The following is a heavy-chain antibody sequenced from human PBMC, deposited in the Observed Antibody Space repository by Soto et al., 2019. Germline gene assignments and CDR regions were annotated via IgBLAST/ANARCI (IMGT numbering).Heavy chain of an antibody. CDR3: ARGGTQLGAYNWLDS. Sequence: GESLKLSCRGSGYDFTTYWIGWVRQMPGKGPEWVGTVYPDDSDSRYSPSFKGQVTISVDKSISTVYLQWSSLRASDNAMYYCARGGTQLGAYNWLDSSGPGTMLTVST. CDR2: VYPDDSDS. V-gene: IGHV5-51*01. J-gene: IGHJ5*01. CDR1: GYDFTTYW. D-gene: IGHD3-16*01.